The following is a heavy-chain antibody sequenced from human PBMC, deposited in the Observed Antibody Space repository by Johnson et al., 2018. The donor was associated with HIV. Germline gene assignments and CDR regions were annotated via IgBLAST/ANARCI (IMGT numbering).Heavy chain of an antibody. CDR1: GFTVSSNY. Sequence: QVQLVESGGGVVQPGRSLRLSCAASGFTVSSNYMSWVRQAPGKGLEWVAFIRYDGSNKYYADSVKGRFTISRDNSKNTLYLQMNSLRAEDTAVYYCARDGTRYYYDSSGSRGTFDIWGQGTMVTVSS. D-gene: IGHD3-22*01. CDR2: IRYDGSNK. J-gene: IGHJ3*02. CDR3: ARDGTRYYYDSSGSRGTFDI. V-gene: IGHV3-30*02.